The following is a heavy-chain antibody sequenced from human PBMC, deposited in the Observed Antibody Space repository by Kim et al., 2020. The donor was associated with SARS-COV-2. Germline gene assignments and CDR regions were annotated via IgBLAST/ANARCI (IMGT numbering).Heavy chain of an antibody. J-gene: IGHJ6*02. Sequence: GGSLRLSCAASGFIFGNYDISWVRQAPGKGLEWVSHVTGRGADTFYADSVKGRFTISRDNSNSILYLQLSSLRPEDTAIYYCAKESSPSATRGFYGMDVWGQGTTVTVSS. CDR1: GFIFGNYD. CDR3: AKESSPSATRGFYGMDV. V-gene: IGHV3-23*01. D-gene: IGHD6-6*01. CDR2: VTGRGADT.